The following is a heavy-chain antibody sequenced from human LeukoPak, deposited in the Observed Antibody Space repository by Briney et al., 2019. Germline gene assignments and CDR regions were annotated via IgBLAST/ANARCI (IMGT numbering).Heavy chain of an antibody. Sequence: GGSLRLSCAASGFTFSGSVMHWVRQASGKGLEWVGRIRSKANSYATAYAASVKGRFTISRDDSKNTAYLQMNSLKTEYTAVYYCSVNYCSGGSCYMLWGQGTLVTVSS. J-gene: IGHJ4*02. CDR2: IRSKANSYAT. CDR3: SVNYCSGGSCYML. V-gene: IGHV3-73*01. D-gene: IGHD2-15*01. CDR1: GFTFSGSV.